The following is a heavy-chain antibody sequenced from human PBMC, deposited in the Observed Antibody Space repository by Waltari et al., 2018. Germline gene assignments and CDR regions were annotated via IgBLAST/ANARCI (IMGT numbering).Heavy chain of an antibody. CDR3: ARRRGYDYPLDY. J-gene: IGHJ4*02. CDR1: GGSFSGYY. Sequence: QVQLQQWGAGLLKPSETLSLTCAVYGGSFSGYYWSWIRQPPGQGLEWIGEINHSGSTNSNPSLKSRVTISVDTSKNQFSLKLSSVTAADTAVYYCARRRGYDYPLDYWGQGTLVTVSS. D-gene: IGHD3-16*01. CDR2: INHSGST. V-gene: IGHV4-34*01.